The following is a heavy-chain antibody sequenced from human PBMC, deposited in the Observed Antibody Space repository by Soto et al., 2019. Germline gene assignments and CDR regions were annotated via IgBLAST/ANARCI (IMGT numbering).Heavy chain of an antibody. CDR3: ARERGVRGVINTKTYYFDY. V-gene: IGHV4-4*02. CDR1: GGSISSSNW. CDR2: IYPSGST. J-gene: IGHJ4*02. Sequence: QVQLQESGPGLVKPSGTLSLTCAVSGGSISSSNWWSWVRQPPGKGLEWIGEIYPSGSTNYNPSLKSRVTISVDKSRNQFSLKLSSVTAADTAVYYCARERGVRGVINTKTYYFDYWVQGTLVTVSS. D-gene: IGHD3-10*01.